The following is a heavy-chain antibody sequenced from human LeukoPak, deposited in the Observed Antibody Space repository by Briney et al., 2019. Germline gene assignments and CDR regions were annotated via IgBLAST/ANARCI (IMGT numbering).Heavy chain of an antibody. CDR3: ARDFCGGDCYSGAFDI. Sequence: NTSETLSLTCTVAGDSISSSSYYWDWIRQPPGKGLEWIGDIYNSGTAYYNPSLKSRVTLSVDTSKNQFSLKLISVTAADTAVYYRARDFCGGDCYSGAFDIWGQGTMVTVSS. D-gene: IGHD2-21*01. CDR2: IYNSGTA. V-gene: IGHV4-39*07. J-gene: IGHJ3*02. CDR1: GDSISSSSYY.